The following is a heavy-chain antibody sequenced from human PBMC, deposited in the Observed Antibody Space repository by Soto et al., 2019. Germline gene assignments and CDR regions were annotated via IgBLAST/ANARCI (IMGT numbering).Heavy chain of an antibody. CDR1: GGTFSSYS. CDR3: ARSTGDSYYYHGMDV. CDR2: IIPVLSIA. D-gene: IGHD7-27*01. Sequence: QVQLVQSGAEVKKPGSSVNVSCKASGGTFSSYSISWVRQAPGQGLEWMGRIIPVLSIANYAQKFQGRVTITADKSTTTAYMEPSSLRSEDTAMYYCARSTGDSYYYHGMDVWGQGTTVTVSS. V-gene: IGHV1-69*02. J-gene: IGHJ6*02.